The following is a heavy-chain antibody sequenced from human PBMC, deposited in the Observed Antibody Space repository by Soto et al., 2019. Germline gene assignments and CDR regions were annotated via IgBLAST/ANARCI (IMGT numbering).Heavy chain of an antibody. CDR1: GGSISSGGYY. Sequence: SETLSLTCTVSGGSISSGGYYWSWIRQHPGKGLEWIGYIYYSGSTYYNPSLKSRVTISVDTSKNQFSLKLSSVTAADTAVYYCARDRMVRGVIRNYYYYGMDVWGQGTTVTVSS. D-gene: IGHD3-10*01. V-gene: IGHV4-31*03. J-gene: IGHJ6*02. CDR3: ARDRMVRGVIRNYYYYGMDV. CDR2: IYYSGST.